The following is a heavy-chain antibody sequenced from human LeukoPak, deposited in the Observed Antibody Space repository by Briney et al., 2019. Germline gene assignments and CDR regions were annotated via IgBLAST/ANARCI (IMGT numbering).Heavy chain of an antibody. CDR3: TTARCAVTPNDAFDI. Sequence: GGSLRLSCAASGFTFSNAWMSWVRQAPGKGLEWVGRIKSKTDGGTTDYAAPVKGRFTISRDDSKNTLYLQMNSPKTEDTAVYYCTTARCAVTPNDAFDIWGQGTMVTVSS. CDR2: IKSKTDGGTT. D-gene: IGHD2-21*02. CDR1: GFTFSNAW. V-gene: IGHV3-15*01. J-gene: IGHJ3*02.